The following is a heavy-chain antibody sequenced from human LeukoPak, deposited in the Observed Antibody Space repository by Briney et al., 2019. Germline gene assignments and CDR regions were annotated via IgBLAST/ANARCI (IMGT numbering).Heavy chain of an antibody. Sequence: SETLSLTCAVYGGSFSGYYWSWIRQPPGKGLEWIGEINHSGSTNYNPSLKSRVTISVDTSKNQFSLKLSSVTAADTAVYYCARDSLYCSGGSCQPTRGRYFDYWGQGTLVTVSS. CDR1: GGSFSGYY. CDR3: ARDSLYCSGGSCQPTRGRYFDY. J-gene: IGHJ4*02. CDR2: INHSGST. D-gene: IGHD2-15*01. V-gene: IGHV4-34*01.